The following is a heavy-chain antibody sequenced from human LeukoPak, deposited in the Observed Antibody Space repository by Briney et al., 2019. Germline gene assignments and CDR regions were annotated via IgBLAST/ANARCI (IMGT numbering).Heavy chain of an antibody. Sequence: SETLSLTCTVGGSISSGYHWSWIRLLPGKGLEWIGFIYYTGTTSYNPSLMSRITISVDTSKNQFSLELTSVTAADTAVYYCARGPSSYDYDFWGQGTPVTVSS. CDR1: GGSISSGYH. J-gene: IGHJ4*02. CDR3: ARGPSSYDYDF. CDR2: IYYTGTT. D-gene: IGHD5-18*01. V-gene: IGHV4-31*03.